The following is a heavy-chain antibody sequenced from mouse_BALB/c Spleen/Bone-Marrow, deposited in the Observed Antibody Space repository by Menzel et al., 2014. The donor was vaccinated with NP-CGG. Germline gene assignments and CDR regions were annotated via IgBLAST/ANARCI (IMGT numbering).Heavy chain of an antibody. CDR1: GYAFSVYW. CDR2: IYPGDGDT. CDR3: ARGGISVDY. Sequence: VKLQESGAELVRPGSSVKISCKASGYAFSVYWISWVKQRPGQGLEWIGQIYPGDGDTNYNGKFKGRATLTADKSSNTAYMQLSSLTSEDSAVYFCARGGISVDYWGQGTTLTVSS. V-gene: IGHV1-80*01. J-gene: IGHJ2*01.